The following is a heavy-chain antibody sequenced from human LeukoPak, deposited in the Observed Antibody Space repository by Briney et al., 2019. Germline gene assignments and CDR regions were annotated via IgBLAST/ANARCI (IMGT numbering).Heavy chain of an antibody. V-gene: IGHV3-15*01. Sequence: GGSLTLSCAASGFTFSNARMIWVRQAPGKGLEWVGRIKSKTDGGTTDYAAPVKGRFTISRGDSKNTLDLQMNSLKTEDNAVYYCTTDLSDYITMIVVALGYWGQGTLVTVSS. CDR2: IKSKTDGGTT. J-gene: IGHJ4*02. D-gene: IGHD3-22*01. CDR3: TTDLSDYITMIVVALGY. CDR1: GFTFSNAR.